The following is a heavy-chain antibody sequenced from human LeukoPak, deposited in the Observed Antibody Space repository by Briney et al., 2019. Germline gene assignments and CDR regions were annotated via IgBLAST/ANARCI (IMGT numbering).Heavy chain of an antibody. D-gene: IGHD3-22*01. Sequence: SETLSLTCAVCGGSFSGYYWSWIRQPPGKGLEWIGEINHSGSTNYNPSLKSRVTISVDTSKNQFSLKLSSVTAADTAVYYCAPRGADSSGYEDYWGQGTLVTVSS. CDR2: INHSGST. V-gene: IGHV4-34*01. J-gene: IGHJ4*02. CDR1: GGSFSGYY. CDR3: APRGADSSGYEDY.